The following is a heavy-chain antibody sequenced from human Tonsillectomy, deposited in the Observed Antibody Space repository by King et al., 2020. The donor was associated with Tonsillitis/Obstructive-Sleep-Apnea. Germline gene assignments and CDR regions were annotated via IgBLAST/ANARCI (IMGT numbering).Heavy chain of an antibody. CDR1: GGSISSSSYY. J-gene: IGHJ3*02. Sequence: QLQESGPGLVKPSETLSLTCTVSGGSISSSSYYWGWIRQPPGKGLEWIGSFYYSGSTYYNPSLKSRVTISVDTSKNQVSLKLSSVTAADTAVYYCARHLSYCGGDCYPDAFDIWGQGTMVTVSS. D-gene: IGHD2-21*01. CDR2: FYYSGST. CDR3: ARHLSYCGGDCYPDAFDI. V-gene: IGHV4-39*01.